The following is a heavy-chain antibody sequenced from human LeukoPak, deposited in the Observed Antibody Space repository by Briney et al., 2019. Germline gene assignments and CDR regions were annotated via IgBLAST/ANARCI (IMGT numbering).Heavy chain of an antibody. CDR2: IIPIFGTA. Sequence: ASVKVSCKASGGTFSSYAISWVRQAPGQGLEWMGGIIPIFGTANYAQKFQGRVTITADKSTSTAYMELSSLRSEDTAVYYCARGSMGRITMVRGVTDYYYYYMDVWGKGTTVTISS. CDR1: GGTFSSYA. CDR3: ARGSMGRITMVRGVTDYYYYYMDV. J-gene: IGHJ6*03. D-gene: IGHD3-10*01. V-gene: IGHV1-69*06.